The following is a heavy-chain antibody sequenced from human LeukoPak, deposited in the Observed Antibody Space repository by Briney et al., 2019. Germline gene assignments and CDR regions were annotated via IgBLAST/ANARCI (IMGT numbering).Heavy chain of an antibody. Sequence: GGSLRLSCAASGFTFSSYWMSWVRQAPGKGLEWVANIKQDGSEKYYVDSVKGRFTISRDNAKNSLHLQMSSLRAEDTAVYYCARGQQPPDVFFDYWGQGTLVTVSS. CDR3: ARGQQPPDVFFDY. CDR1: GFTFSSYW. D-gene: IGHD6-13*01. J-gene: IGHJ4*02. CDR2: IKQDGSEK. V-gene: IGHV3-7*01.